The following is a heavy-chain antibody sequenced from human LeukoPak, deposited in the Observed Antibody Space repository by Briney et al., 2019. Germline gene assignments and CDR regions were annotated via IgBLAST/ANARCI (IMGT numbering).Heavy chain of an antibody. CDR2: ISGSGGST. CDR1: GFTFSSYA. CDR3: AKGRRRGYSYGLE. Sequence: HPGGSLRLSCAASGFTFSSYAMSWVRQAPGKGLEWVSAISGSGGSTYYADSVKGRFTISRDNSKNTLYLQMNSLRAEDTAVYYCAKGRRRGYSYGLEWGQGTLVTASS. D-gene: IGHD5-18*01. V-gene: IGHV3-23*01. J-gene: IGHJ4*02.